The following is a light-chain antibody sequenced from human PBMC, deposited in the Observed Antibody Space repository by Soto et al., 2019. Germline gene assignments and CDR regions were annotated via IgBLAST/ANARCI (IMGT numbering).Light chain of an antibody. J-gene: IGKJ3*01. CDR2: AAS. CDR3: QQSYSTPLT. CDR1: QSVSSN. V-gene: IGKV1-39*01. Sequence: DIQMTQSPSSLSASAGDRVTITCRASQSVSSNLNWYQQKPGKAPKLLIYAASSLQSGVTSRFSGSGSGTDFTLTISSLQPEDFATYYCQQSYSTPLTFGPRTKVDIK.